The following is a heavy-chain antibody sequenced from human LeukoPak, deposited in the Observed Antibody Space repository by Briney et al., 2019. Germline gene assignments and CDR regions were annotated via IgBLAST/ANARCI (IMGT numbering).Heavy chain of an antibody. V-gene: IGHV1-69*04. Sequence: GASVMVSCKASGGTFSSYAISWVRQAPGQGLEGMGRIIPIFGIANYAQKFQGRVTITADKSTSTAYMELSSLRSEDTAVYYCAHEFPCGGDCYGYFYYYGMDVWGQGTTVTVSS. J-gene: IGHJ6*02. CDR2: IIPIFGIA. D-gene: IGHD2-21*02. CDR3: AHEFPCGGDCYGYFYYYGMDV. CDR1: GGTFSSYA.